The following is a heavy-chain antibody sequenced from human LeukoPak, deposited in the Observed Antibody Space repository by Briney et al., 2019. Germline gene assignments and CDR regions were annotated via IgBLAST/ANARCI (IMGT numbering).Heavy chain of an antibody. CDR2: MNPNSGRT. V-gene: IGHV1-8*03. Sequence: ASVKVSCKASGYTFTSYDINWVRQATGQGLEWMGWMNPNSGRTGYAQNFQGRITITRNTSISTAYMELSSLRSEDTAVYYCTRETSSRYFDYWGQGTLVTVSS. CDR1: GYTFTSYD. J-gene: IGHJ4*02. CDR3: TRETSSRYFDY.